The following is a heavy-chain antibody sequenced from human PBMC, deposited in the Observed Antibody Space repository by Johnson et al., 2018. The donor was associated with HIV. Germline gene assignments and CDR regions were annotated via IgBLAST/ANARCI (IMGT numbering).Heavy chain of an antibody. D-gene: IGHD3-10*01. CDR2: IYSGGGT. J-gene: IGHJ3*02. CDR1: GFTVSSNY. V-gene: IGHV3-66*02. Sequence: QLVESGGGLVQPGGSLRLSCAGTGFTVSSNYMYWVRQAPGKGLECVSVIYSGGGTYYADSVKGRFTISRDNSKNTVYLHMNSLRPEDTAVYYCARDRSRHITMLLPDYGAFDIWGQGTMVTVSS. CDR3: ARDRSRHITMLLPDYGAFDI.